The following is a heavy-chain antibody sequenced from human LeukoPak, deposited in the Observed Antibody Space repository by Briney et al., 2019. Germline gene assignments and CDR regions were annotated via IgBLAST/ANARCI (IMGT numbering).Heavy chain of an antibody. D-gene: IGHD6-19*01. CDR1: GFDFSTYS. J-gene: IGHJ4*02. CDR3: ARVGRSGWTVDY. V-gene: IGHV3-48*04. CDR2: ISSSSSNI. Sequence: GGSLRLSCAASGFDFSTYSIDWVHQAPGKGLEWVSYISSSSSNIYHADSVKGRFTISRDNAENSLHLQMNSLRAEDTAVYYCARVGRSGWTVDYWGQGTLVTVSS.